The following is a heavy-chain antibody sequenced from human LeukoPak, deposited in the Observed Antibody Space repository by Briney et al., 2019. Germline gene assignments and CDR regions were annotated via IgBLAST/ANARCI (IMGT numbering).Heavy chain of an antibody. CDR1: GGSISSGSYY. CDR3: ARTTEDCSSTSCYQYWFDP. D-gene: IGHD2-2*01. Sequence: TSETLSLTCTVSGGSISSGSYYWSWIRQPAGKGLEWIGRIYTSGSTNYNPSLKSRVTISVDTSKNQISLKVRSVTAADTAVYYCARTTEDCSSTSCYQYWFDPWGQGTLVTVSS. J-gene: IGHJ5*02. V-gene: IGHV4-61*02. CDR2: IYTSGST.